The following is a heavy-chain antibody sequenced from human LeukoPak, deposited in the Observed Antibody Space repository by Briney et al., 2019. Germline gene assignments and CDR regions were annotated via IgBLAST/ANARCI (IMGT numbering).Heavy chain of an antibody. CDR1: GHSISGYY. CDR2: IHSSGTT. D-gene: IGHD6-25*01. V-gene: IGHV4-59*01. CDR3: ARGGARSEWFDP. J-gene: IGHJ5*02. Sequence: SETLSLTCTVPGHSISGYYWSWIRQPPGKGLEWIAFIHSSGTTNYNPSLKSRVSISVDTSNNQFSLNVNSVTAADTAVYYCARGGARSEWFDPWGQGTLVTVSS.